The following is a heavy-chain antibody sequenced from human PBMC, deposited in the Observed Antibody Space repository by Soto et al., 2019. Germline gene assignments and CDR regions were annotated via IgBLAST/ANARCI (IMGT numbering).Heavy chain of an antibody. Sequence: GGSLRLSCAASGFTFSSYGMHWVRQAPGKGLEWVAVIWYDGSNKYYADSVKGRFTISRDNSKNTLYLQMNSLRAEDTAVYYSAREDYGGPVDAFDIWGQGKMVTVSS. CDR2: IWYDGSNK. CDR3: AREDYGGPVDAFDI. D-gene: IGHD4-17*01. CDR1: GFTFSSYG. V-gene: IGHV3-33*01. J-gene: IGHJ3*02.